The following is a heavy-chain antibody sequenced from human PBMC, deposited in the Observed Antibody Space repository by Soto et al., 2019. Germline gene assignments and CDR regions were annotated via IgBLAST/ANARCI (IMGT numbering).Heavy chain of an antibody. V-gene: IGHV3-9*01. CDR2: ISWNSGSI. Sequence: EVQLVESGGGLVQPGRSLRLSCAASGFTFDDYAMHWVRQAPGKGLEWVSGISWNSGSIGYADSVKGRFTISRDNAKNSLYLQVNSLRAEDTALYYCAKDTVGGYYGSGSPFDYLGQGTLVNGSS. CDR3: AKDTVGGYYGSGSPFDY. D-gene: IGHD3-10*01. J-gene: IGHJ4*02. CDR1: GFTFDDYA.